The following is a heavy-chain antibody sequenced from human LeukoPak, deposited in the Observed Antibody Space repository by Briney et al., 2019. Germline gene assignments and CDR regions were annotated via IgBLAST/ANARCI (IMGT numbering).Heavy chain of an antibody. J-gene: IGHJ4*02. V-gene: IGHV3-74*01. CDR3: ATGVTAFDY. CDR2: VDSYGSST. D-gene: IGHD3-10*01. CDR1: GFTFTSYW. Sequence: GGSLRLSCSASGFTFTSYWMHWVRQAPGKGLVWVSRVDSYGSSTTYADSVKGRFTISRGNAKNTLYLQMNSLRAEDTAVYYCATGVTAFDYWGQGSLVTVSS.